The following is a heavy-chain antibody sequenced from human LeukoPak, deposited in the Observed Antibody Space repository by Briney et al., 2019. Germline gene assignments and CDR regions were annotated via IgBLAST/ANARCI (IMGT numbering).Heavy chain of an antibody. V-gene: IGHV1-46*03. J-gene: IGHJ4*02. CDR1: GWGFTSYY. D-gene: IGHD3-10*01. CDR2: INPSVGGT. CDR3: ARHGSGRYYPAEGRVDY. Sequence: ASVNVSCKAFGWGFTSYYIHWVGQAPGQGREWMGIINPSVGGTTYARKFQGRVTMTSDTSTSTVYMELSSLRSEDTAVYYCARHGSGRYYPAEGRVDYWGQGTLVTVSS.